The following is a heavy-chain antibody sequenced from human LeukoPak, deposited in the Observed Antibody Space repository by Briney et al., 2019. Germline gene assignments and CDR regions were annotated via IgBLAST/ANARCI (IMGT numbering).Heavy chain of an antibody. CDR3: ARQSSGWQYYYYYYYMDV. CDR1: GCCFTSYW. J-gene: IGHJ6*03. CDR2: IYPGGCDT. D-gene: IGHD6-19*01. Sequence: GESLKISCKGSGCCFTSYWIGCVRQMPGKGLEWMGIIYPGGCDTRYSPSFQGQVTISADKSISTAYLQWSSLKASDTAMYYCARQSSGWQYYYYYYYMDVWGKGTTVTVSS. V-gene: IGHV5-51*01.